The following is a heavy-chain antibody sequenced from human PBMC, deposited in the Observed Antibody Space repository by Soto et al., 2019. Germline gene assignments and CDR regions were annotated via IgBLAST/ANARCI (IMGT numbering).Heavy chain of an antibody. CDR2: INPNSGGT. J-gene: IGHJ5*02. D-gene: IGHD6-19*01. V-gene: IGHV1-2*04. Sequence: QVQLVQSGAEVKKPGASVKVSCKASGYTFTGYYMHWVRQAPGQGLEWMGWINPNSGGTNYAQKFQGWVTMTRDTSISTAYMELSRLRSDDTAVYYCARDRVGIAVAGTGPNWFDPWGQGTLVTVSS. CDR3: ARDRVGIAVAGTGPNWFDP. CDR1: GYTFTGYY.